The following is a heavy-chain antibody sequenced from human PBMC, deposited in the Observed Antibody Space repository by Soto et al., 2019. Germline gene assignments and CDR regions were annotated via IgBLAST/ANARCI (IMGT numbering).Heavy chain of an antibody. CDR1: GDSVSSNSAA. CDR3: AREPLIAVAHYYYYYYMDV. Sequence: PSQTLSLTCAISGDSVSSNSAAWNWIRQSPSRGLEWLGRTYYRSKWYNDYAVSVKSRITINPDTSKNQFPLQLNSVTPEDTAVYYCAREPLIAVAHYYYYYYMDVWGKGTTVTVSS. J-gene: IGHJ6*03. D-gene: IGHD6-19*01. CDR2: TYYRSKWYN. V-gene: IGHV6-1*01.